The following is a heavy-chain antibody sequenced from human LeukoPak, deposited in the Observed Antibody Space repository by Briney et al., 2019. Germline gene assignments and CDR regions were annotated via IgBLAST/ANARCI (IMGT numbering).Heavy chain of an antibody. J-gene: IGHJ4*02. D-gene: IGHD6-19*01. CDR2: TTDSGAFT. CDR1: GITFIKYS. V-gene: IGHV3-23*01. Sequence: PRGSLRLSCAASGITFIKYSMTWVRQAPGKGLEWVSATTDSGAFTDYADSVKGRFNISRDNSKHTLYLQMNSLRAEDTGVYYCAKRSAESSGYFDYWGQGTLVTVSS. CDR3: AKRSAESSGYFDY.